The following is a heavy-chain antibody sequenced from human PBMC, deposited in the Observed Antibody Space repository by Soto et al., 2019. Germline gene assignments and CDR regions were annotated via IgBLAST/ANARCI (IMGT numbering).Heavy chain of an antibody. CDR2: ISYDGSNK. Sequence: QVQLVESGGGVVQPGRSLRLSCAASGFTFSSYGMHWVRQAPGKGLEWVAVISYDGSNKYYADSVKGRFTISRDNSKNTLYLQVNSLRAEDTTVYYCAEGLAYCGGDCYSHFDLWGRGTLVTVSS. D-gene: IGHD2-21*02. CDR1: GFTFSSYG. V-gene: IGHV3-30*18. CDR3: AEGLAYCGGDCYSHFDL. J-gene: IGHJ2*01.